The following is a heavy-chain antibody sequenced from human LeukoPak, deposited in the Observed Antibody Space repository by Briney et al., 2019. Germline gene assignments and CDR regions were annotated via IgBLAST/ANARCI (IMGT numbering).Heavy chain of an antibody. Sequence: SETLSLTCTVSGGSISSNNYYWGWIRQPPGKGLEWIGSIYYSGSTYYNPSLKSRVTISVDTSKNQFSLKLSSVTAADTAVYYCAREARSGWYVVDAFDIWGQGTMVTVSS. V-gene: IGHV4-39*07. CDR3: AREARSGWYVVDAFDI. CDR1: GGSISSNNYY. D-gene: IGHD6-19*01. CDR2: IYYSGST. J-gene: IGHJ3*02.